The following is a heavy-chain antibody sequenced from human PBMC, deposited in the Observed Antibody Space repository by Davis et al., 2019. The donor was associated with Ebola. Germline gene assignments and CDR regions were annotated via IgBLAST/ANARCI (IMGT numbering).Heavy chain of an antibody. CDR1: GYTFTSYY. CDR2: INPSGGST. V-gene: IGHV1-46*01. Sequence: ASVQVSCKASGYTFTSYYMHWVRQAPGQGLEWMGIINPSGGSTSYAQKFQGRVTMTRDTSTSTVYMELSSLRSEDTAVYYCARESCSGGSCYSTFDYWGQGTLVTVSS. D-gene: IGHD2-15*01. J-gene: IGHJ4*02. CDR3: ARESCSGGSCYSTFDY.